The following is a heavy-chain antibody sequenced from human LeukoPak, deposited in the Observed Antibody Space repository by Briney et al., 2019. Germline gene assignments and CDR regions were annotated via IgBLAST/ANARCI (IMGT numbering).Heavy chain of an antibody. V-gene: IGHV3-21*01. J-gene: IGHJ4*02. CDR2: ISSSSSYI. Sequence: GGSLRLSCAASGFSVSNNYMSWVRQATGKGLEWVSSISSSSSYIYYADSVKGRFTISRDNAKNSLYLQMNSLRAEDTAVYYCARDGMVRGVPDYWGQGTLVTVSS. D-gene: IGHD3-10*01. CDR1: GFSVSNNY. CDR3: ARDGMVRGVPDY.